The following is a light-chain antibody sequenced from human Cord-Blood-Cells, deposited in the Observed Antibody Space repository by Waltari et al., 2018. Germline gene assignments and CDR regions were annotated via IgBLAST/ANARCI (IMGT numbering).Light chain of an antibody. CDR2: DVS. CDR3: CSYAGSYTYV. J-gene: IGLJ1*01. CDR1: SSDVAGYNY. Sequence: QSVLTQPRSVSGSPGHSVTISCTGTSSDVAGYNYLYLYQQHPGKPPKLMIYDVSKRPSGVPDRFSGSKSGNTASLTISVLQAEDEADYYCCSYAGSYTYVFGTGTKVTVL. V-gene: IGLV2-11*01.